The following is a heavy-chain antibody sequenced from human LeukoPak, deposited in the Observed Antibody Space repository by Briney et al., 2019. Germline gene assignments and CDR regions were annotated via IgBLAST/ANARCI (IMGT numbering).Heavy chain of an antibody. Sequence: GASVKVSCKASGYTFTGYYMHWVRQAPGQGLEWMGWINPNSGGTNYAQKFQGRVTMTRDTSISTAYMELSRLRSDDTAVYYCAREGNYDFWSGYLDYWGQGTLVTVSS. CDR3: AREGNYDFWSGYLDY. CDR1: GYTFTGYY. J-gene: IGHJ4*02. V-gene: IGHV1-2*02. D-gene: IGHD3-3*01. CDR2: INPNSGGT.